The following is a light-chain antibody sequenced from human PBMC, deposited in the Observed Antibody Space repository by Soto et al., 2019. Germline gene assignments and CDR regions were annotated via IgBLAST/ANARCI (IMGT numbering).Light chain of an antibody. CDR3: HQYSSSPQT. CDR1: QSVAKNY. CDR2: DAS. Sequence: EIVLTQSPGTLSLSAGERATLSCRASQSVAKNYLAWYQQEPGQAPRLLIYDASKRVTGIPDRFSGSGSGTDFTLTISRLEPEDFAVYYCHQYSSSPQTFGQGTKVEIK. V-gene: IGKV3-20*01. J-gene: IGKJ1*01.